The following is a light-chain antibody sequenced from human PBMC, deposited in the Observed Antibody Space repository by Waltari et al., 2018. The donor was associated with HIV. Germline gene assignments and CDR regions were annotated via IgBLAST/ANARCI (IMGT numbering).Light chain of an antibody. J-gene: IGKJ4*01. V-gene: IGKV2-28*01. CDR3: MQAVQTPLT. CDR2: LGS. CDR1: QSLLHSSGHNY. Sequence: DIVMTQSPLSLPVTAGEPASISCRSSQSLLHSSGHNYLDWYFQKPGQSPQLLHYLGSNRASGVPDRFSGSGSCTNFTLKIRRVDTENVGIYYCMQAVQTPLTFGGGTKVEI.